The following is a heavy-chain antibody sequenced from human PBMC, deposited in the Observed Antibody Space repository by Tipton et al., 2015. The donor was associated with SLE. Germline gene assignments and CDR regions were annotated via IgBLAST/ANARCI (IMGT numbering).Heavy chain of an antibody. V-gene: IGHV4-59*02. CDR2: VHYSGST. Sequence: TLSLTCTVSGASVSSYCWNWIRQSPGKGLEWIGSVHYSGSTYYSPSLKSRVTISGDTSKNHFSLTLNSVTAADTAVYYCARWALTTMTHWGQGTLVTVSS. CDR3: ARWALTTMTH. D-gene: IGHD4-11*01. CDR1: GASVSSYC. J-gene: IGHJ4*02.